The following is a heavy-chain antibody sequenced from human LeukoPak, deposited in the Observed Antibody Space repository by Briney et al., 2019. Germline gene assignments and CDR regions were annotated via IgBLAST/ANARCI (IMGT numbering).Heavy chain of an antibody. D-gene: IGHD1-26*01. Sequence: GGSLRLSCAASGFTFSGSALHWVRQAPGKGLEWVANIKQDGSEKYYVDSVKGRFTISRENAKNSLYLQMNSLRAEDTAVYYCARGRIVGAIPFDYWGQGTLVTVSS. CDR1: GFTFSGSA. CDR2: IKQDGSEK. J-gene: IGHJ4*02. V-gene: IGHV3-7*01. CDR3: ARGRIVGAIPFDY.